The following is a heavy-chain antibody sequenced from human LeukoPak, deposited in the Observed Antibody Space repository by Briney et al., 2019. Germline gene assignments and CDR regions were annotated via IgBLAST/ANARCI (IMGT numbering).Heavy chain of an antibody. D-gene: IGHD3-10*01. CDR3: AKVTMVRGVILRFDY. V-gene: IGHV3-23*01. Sequence: GGSLRLSCAASGFTFSSYAMSWVRQAPGKGLEWVSAISGSGGSTYYADSVKGRFTISRDNSKNTLYLQMNSLRAEDTAVYYCAKVTMVRGVILRFDYWGQGTLVTVSS. CDR1: GFTFSSYA. CDR2: ISGSGGST. J-gene: IGHJ4*02.